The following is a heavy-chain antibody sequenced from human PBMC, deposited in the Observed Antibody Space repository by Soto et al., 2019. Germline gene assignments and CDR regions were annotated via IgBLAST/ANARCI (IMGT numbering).Heavy chain of an antibody. Sequence: ASVKVSCKASGYTFTSYGIIWVRQAPGQGLEWMGWISAYNGNTNYAQKLQGRVTMTTDTSTSTAYMELRSLRSDDTAVYYCARGLEAVAGGLDAFDIWGQGTMVTVSS. J-gene: IGHJ3*02. CDR1: GYTFTSYG. D-gene: IGHD6-19*01. CDR2: ISAYNGNT. V-gene: IGHV1-18*01. CDR3: ARGLEAVAGGLDAFDI.